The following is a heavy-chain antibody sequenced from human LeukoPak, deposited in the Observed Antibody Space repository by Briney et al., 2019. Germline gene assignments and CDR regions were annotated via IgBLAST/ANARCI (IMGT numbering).Heavy chain of an antibody. CDR2: ISSSSNYI. CDR1: GFTFSSYA. CDR3: ARDSTDY. J-gene: IGHJ4*02. V-gene: IGHV3-21*01. Sequence: PGGPLRLSCAASGFTFSSYAMNWVRQAPGKGLEWVSSISSSSNYIYYADSVKGRFTISRDNSKNTLYLQMNSLRAEDTAVYYCARDSTDYWGQGTLVTVSS.